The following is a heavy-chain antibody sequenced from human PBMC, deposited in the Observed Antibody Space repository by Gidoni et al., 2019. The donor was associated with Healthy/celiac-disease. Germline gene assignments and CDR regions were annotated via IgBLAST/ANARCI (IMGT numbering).Heavy chain of an antibody. D-gene: IGHD6-19*01. Sequence: QVQLQESGPGLVKPSETLSLTCTVPGGSVSSGSYSWTWIRQPPGKGLEWIGYIYYSGSTNYNPSLKSRVTISVDTSKNQFSLKLSSVTAADTAVYYCARTGIAVAGTLDYWGQGTLVTVSS. CDR1: GGSVSSGSYS. CDR3: ARTGIAVAGTLDY. J-gene: IGHJ4*02. V-gene: IGHV4-61*01. CDR2: IYYSGST.